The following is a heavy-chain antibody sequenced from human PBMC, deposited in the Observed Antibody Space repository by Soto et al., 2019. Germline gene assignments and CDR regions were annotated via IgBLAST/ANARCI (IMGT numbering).Heavy chain of an antibody. CDR2: INSDGSST. CDR3: ARGRLYCSGGSCYSGIMDV. Sequence: GGSLRLSCAASGFTFSSYWMHWVRQAPGKGLVWVSRINSDGSSTSYADSVKGRFTISRDNAKNTLYLQMNSLRAEDTAVYYCARGRLYCSGGSCYSGIMDVWGKGTTVTVSS. CDR1: GFTFSSYW. V-gene: IGHV3-74*01. D-gene: IGHD2-15*01. J-gene: IGHJ6*04.